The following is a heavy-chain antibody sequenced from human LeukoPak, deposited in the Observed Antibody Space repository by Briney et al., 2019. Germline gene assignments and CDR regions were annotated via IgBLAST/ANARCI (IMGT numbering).Heavy chain of an antibody. CDR1: GDSVSSNSAA. D-gene: IGHD3-10*01. J-gene: IGHJ4*02. Sequence: SQTLSLTPAISGDSVSSNSAAWNWIRQSPSRGLEWLGRTYYRSKWYNDYAVSVTSRRTIKPDTSKNQFSQQLNSVTPEDTAVYYCAIALWFGENRGYFYYCGQGTLVTVSS. CDR2: TYYRSKWYN. CDR3: AIALWFGENRGYFYY. V-gene: IGHV6-1*01.